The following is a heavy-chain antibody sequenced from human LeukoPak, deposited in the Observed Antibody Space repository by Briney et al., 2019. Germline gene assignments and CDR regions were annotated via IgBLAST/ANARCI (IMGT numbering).Heavy chain of an antibody. CDR3: ATAPRIAVAGKGDY. CDR1: GFTFSSYG. CDR2: ISYDGSNK. V-gene: IGHV3-30*03. J-gene: IGHJ4*02. D-gene: IGHD6-19*01. Sequence: GGSLRLSCAASGFTFSSYGMHWVRQAPGKGLEWVAVISYDGSNKYYADSVKGRFTISRDNAKNSLYLQMNGLRAGDTAVYYCATAPRIAVAGKGDYWGQGTLVTVSS.